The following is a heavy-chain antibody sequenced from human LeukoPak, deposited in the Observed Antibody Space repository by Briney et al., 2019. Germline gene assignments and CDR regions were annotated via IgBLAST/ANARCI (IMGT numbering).Heavy chain of an antibody. CDR3: AKGVGATTLGYYYYYMDV. CDR1: GFTFDDYA. Sequence: GGSLRLSCAASGFTFDDYAMHWVRQAPGKGLEWVSGISWNSGSIGYADPVKGRFTISRDNAKNSLYLQMNSLRAEDTALYYCAKGVGATTLGYYYYYMDVWGKGTTVTVSS. V-gene: IGHV3-9*01. CDR2: ISWNSGSI. D-gene: IGHD1-26*01. J-gene: IGHJ6*03.